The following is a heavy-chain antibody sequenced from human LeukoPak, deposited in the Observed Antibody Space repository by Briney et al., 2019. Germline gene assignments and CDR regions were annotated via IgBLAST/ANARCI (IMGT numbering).Heavy chain of an antibody. CDR2: ISYDGSNK. CDR3: AKDLASLDY. J-gene: IGHJ4*02. Sequence: GGSLRPSCAASGFTFSSYGMHWVRQAPGKGLEWVAVISYDGSNKYYADSVKGRFTISRDNSKNTLYLQMNSLRAEDTAVYYCAKDLASLDYWGQGTLVTVSS. CDR1: GFTFSSYG. V-gene: IGHV3-30*18.